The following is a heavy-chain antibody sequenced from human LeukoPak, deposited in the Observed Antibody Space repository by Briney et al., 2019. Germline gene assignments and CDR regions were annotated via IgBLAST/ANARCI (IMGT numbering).Heavy chain of an antibody. V-gene: IGHV3-30*18. CDR1: GFTFSSYG. CDR3: AKAGCSSTSCYNY. D-gene: IGHD2-2*02. Sequence: SGGPLRLSCAASGFTFSSYGMHWVRQAPGKGLEWVAVISYDGSNKYYADSVKGRFTISRDNSKNTLYLQMNSLRAEDTAVYYCAKAGCSSTSCYNYWGQGTLVTVSS. CDR2: ISYDGSNK. J-gene: IGHJ4*02.